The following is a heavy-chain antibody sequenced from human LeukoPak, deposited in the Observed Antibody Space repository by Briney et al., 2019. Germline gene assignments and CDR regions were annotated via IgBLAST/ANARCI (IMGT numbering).Heavy chain of an antibody. CDR1: GGTFSSYA. D-gene: IGHD3-10*01. CDR2: IIPIFGTA. J-gene: IGHJ6*03. CDR3: ARARITMVRGTNYMDV. Sequence: ASVTVSCKASGGTFSSYAISGVRQAPGQGLEWMGGIIPIFGTANYAQKFQGRVTITTDESTSTAYMELSSLRSEDTAVYYCARARITMVRGTNYMDVWGKGTTVTVSS. V-gene: IGHV1-69*05.